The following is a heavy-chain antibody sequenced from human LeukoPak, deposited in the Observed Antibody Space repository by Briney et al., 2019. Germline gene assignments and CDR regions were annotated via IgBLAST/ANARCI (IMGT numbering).Heavy chain of an antibody. J-gene: IGHJ3*02. CDR1: GYSFTGYW. Sequence: GESLRISCKGSGYSFTGYWISWVRQMPGKGLEWMGRIDPSDSYTNYSPSFQGHVTISADKSISTAYLQWSSLKASDTAMYYCARHVEYCSSTCCYRHNAFDIWGQGTMVTVSS. CDR3: ARHVEYCSSTCCYRHNAFDI. D-gene: IGHD2-2*01. CDR2: IDPSDSYT. V-gene: IGHV5-10-1*01.